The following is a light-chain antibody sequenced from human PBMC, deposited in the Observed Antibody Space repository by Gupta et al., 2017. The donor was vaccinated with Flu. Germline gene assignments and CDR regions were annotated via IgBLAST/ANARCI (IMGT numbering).Light chain of an antibody. V-gene: IGKV2-28*01. Sequence: IVMSQSAPSLPVTPGEPASISCRSSQSRLHSNGYNYLDWYLQKPGQSPQLLIYLGSNRASGVPDRFSGSGSGTDFTLKISRGEAEDVGVYYCMQALQTPSTFGQGTKVEIK. CDR1: QSRLHSNGYNY. J-gene: IGKJ2*02. CDR3: MQALQTPST. CDR2: LGS.